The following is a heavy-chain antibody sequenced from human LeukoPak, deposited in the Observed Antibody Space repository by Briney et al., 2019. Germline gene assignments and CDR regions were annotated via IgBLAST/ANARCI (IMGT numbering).Heavy chain of an antibody. CDR1: GFTFSSYG. D-gene: IGHD5-18*01. J-gene: IGHJ4*02. CDR3: AKSLDTAMAPFDY. Sequence: GGTLRLSCAASGFTFSSYGMSWVRQAPGKGLEWVSAISGSGGSTYYADSVKGRFTISRDNSKNTLYLQMNSLRAEDTAVYYCAKSLDTAMAPFDYWGQGTLVTVSS. V-gene: IGHV3-23*01. CDR2: ISGSGGST.